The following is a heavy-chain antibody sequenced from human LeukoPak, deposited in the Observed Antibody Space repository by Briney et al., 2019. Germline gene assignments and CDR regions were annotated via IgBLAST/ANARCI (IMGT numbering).Heavy chain of an antibody. V-gene: IGHV4-39*01. CDR3: VGHSSSFNFDFDY. Sequence: SETLSLTCAVYGGSFSSYYWGWIRQPPGKGLEWIGSIYYSGSTYYNPSLKSRVTISVDTSKNQFSLKLSSVTAADTAVYYCVGHSSSFNFDFDYWGQGTLVTVSS. J-gene: IGHJ4*02. D-gene: IGHD6-6*01. CDR1: GGSFSSYY. CDR2: IYYSGST.